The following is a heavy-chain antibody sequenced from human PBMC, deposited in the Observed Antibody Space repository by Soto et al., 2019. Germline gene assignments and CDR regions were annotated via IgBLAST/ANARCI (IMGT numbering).Heavy chain of an antibody. Sequence: QVQLVESGGGVVQPGRSLRLSCAASGFTFSSYAMHWVRQAPGKGLEWVAVISYDGSNKYYADSVKGRFTISRDNYKNTLYLQMNSLRTEDTAVYYCARELNYVSSGSRVGAFDIWGQGTMVTVSS. V-gene: IGHV3-30-3*01. D-gene: IGHD3-22*01. CDR1: GFTFSSYA. CDR3: ARELNYVSSGSRVGAFDI. J-gene: IGHJ3*02. CDR2: ISYDGSNK.